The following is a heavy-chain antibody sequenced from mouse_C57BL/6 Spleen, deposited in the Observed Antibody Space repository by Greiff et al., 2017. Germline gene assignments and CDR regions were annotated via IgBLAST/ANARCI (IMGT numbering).Heavy chain of an antibody. D-gene: IGHD2-10*02. Sequence: VQLKESGPELVKPGASVKISCKASGYTFTDYNMDWVKQSHGKSLEWIGDINPNNGGTIYNQKFKGKATLTVDKSSSTAYMELCSLTSEDTAVYYGAKEWVWYPYYFDYWGQGTTLTVSS. V-gene: IGHV1-18*01. CDR2: INPNNGGT. CDR3: AKEWVWYPYYFDY. CDR1: GYTFTDYN. J-gene: IGHJ2*01.